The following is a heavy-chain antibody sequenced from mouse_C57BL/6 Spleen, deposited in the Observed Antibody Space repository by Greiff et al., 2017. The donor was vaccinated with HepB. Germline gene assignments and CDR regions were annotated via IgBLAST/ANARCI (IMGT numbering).Heavy chain of an antibody. CDR1: GYSFTDYN. CDR3: ARSAFFATVIATDAMDY. D-gene: IGHD1-1*01. Sequence: LVESGPELVKPGASVKISCKASGYSFTDYNMNWVKQSNGKSLEWIGVINPNYGTTSYNQKFKGKATLTVDQSSSTAYMQLNSLTSEDSAVYYCARSAFFATVIATDAMDYWGQGTSVTVSS. CDR2: INPNYGTT. V-gene: IGHV1-39*01. J-gene: IGHJ4*01.